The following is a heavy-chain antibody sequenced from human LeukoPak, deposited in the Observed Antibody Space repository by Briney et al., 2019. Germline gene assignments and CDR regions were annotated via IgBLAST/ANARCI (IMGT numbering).Heavy chain of an antibody. CDR1: GGTFSSYA. D-gene: IGHD6-19*01. Sequence: SVKVSCTASGGTFSSYAISWVRQAPGQGLEWMGGIIPIFGTANYAQKFQGRVTITADESTSTAYMELSSLRSEDTAVYYCARAISSDWPHDAFDIWGQGTMVTVSS. V-gene: IGHV1-69*13. CDR2: IIPIFGTA. J-gene: IGHJ3*02. CDR3: ARAISSDWPHDAFDI.